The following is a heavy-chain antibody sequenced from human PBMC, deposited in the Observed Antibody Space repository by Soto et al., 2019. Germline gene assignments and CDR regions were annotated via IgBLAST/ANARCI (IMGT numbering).Heavy chain of an antibody. V-gene: IGHV4-61*08. CDR3: ARGGHYYHSLL. CDR1: GDSVSGGGYY. CDR2: ISFTGAT. D-gene: IGHD3-22*01. J-gene: IGHJ4*02. Sequence: QVQLQESGPGLAKPWETLSLICTVSGDSVSGGGYYWTWIREPPGKGLEWIGYISFTGATTYNPFLRSRVNIAMHTSKQQFALKLTSATAADTALYYCARGGHYYHSLLWGQGTRVTVSS.